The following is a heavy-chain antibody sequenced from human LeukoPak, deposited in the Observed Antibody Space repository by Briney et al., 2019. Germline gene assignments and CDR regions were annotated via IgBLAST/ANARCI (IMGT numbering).Heavy chain of an antibody. J-gene: IGHJ5*02. CDR3: ARGPYYDILTGYTNRFDRFDP. V-gene: IGHV1-2*03. D-gene: IGHD3-9*01. CDR1: GYTFTGYY. CDR2: INPNSGGT. Sequence: LAASVKVSCKASGYTFTGYYMHWVRQAPGQGLEWMGWINPNSGGTNYAQKFQGRVTMTRDTSISTAYMELSRLRSDDTAVYYCARGPYYDILTGYTNRFDRFDPWGQGTLVTVSS.